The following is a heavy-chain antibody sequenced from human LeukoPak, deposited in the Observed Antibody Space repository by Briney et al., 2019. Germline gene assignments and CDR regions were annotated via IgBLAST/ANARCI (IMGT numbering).Heavy chain of an antibody. D-gene: IGHD6-19*01. CDR1: GGSISSYY. J-gene: IGHJ3*02. CDR2: IKNSGNT. CDR3: AREGSSSGWRPFDI. Sequence: SETLSLTCPVSGGSISSYYWSWIRQPAGKGLEWIGRIKNSGNTNYNPSLESRVTLSLDTSKNQFSLNLSSVTAADTAVYYCAREGSSSGWRPFDIWGQGTVVTVSS. V-gene: IGHV4-4*07.